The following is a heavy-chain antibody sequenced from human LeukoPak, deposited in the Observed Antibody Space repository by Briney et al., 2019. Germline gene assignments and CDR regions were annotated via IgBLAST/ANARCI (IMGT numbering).Heavy chain of an antibody. CDR3: ARGPNYVCGSYRYFDY. CDR2: IYYSGTT. V-gene: IGHV4-30-4*01. J-gene: IGHJ4*02. Sequence: SETLSLTCTVSGASISSGDYYWSWIRQPPGKGLEWIGDIYYSGTTNYNPSLKTRVTISVDTSKNQFSLKLSSVTAANTAVYYCARGPNYVCGSYRYFDYWGQGILVTVSS. D-gene: IGHD3-16*02. CDR1: GASISSGDYY.